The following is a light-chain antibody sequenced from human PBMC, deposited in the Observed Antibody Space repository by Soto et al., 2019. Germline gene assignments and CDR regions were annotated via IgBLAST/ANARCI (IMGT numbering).Light chain of an antibody. Sequence: DIPMTQSPSTLSASVGDRVTITCRASQSIDTWLAWHQQKPGQVPKLLISKASSLESGVPSRFSGSGSGTEFTLTISSLQPDDFATYYCQQYNSYRAFGQGTKVEI. CDR3: QQYNSYRA. V-gene: IGKV1-5*03. CDR2: KAS. J-gene: IGKJ1*01. CDR1: QSIDTW.